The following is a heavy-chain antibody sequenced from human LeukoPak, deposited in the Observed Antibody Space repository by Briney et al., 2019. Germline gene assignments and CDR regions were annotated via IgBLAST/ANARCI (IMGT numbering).Heavy chain of an antibody. CDR3: AREPVEMATIRGFDY. CDR1: GFTFSSYG. V-gene: IGHV3-30*03. CDR2: ISYDGSNK. Sequence: PGGSLRLSCAASGFTFSSYGMHWVRQAPGKGLEWVAVISYDGSNKYYADSVKGRFTISRDNSKNTLYLQMNSLRAEDTAVYYCAREPVEMATIRGFDYWGQGTLVTVSS. D-gene: IGHD5-24*01. J-gene: IGHJ4*02.